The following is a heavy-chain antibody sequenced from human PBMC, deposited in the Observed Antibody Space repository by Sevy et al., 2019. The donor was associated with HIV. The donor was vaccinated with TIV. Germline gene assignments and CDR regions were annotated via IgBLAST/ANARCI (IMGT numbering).Heavy chain of an antibody. D-gene: IGHD7-27*01. J-gene: IGHJ3*02. CDR2: IYYGGST. V-gene: IGHV4-59*01. CDR1: GGSISSYY. Sequence: SETLSLTCTVSGGSISSYYWSWIRQPPGKGVEWIGYIYYGGSTNYNPPLKSRITISIDTSKNQFSLKLSSVTAADTAVYYCARATGVEMAIGFAFDIWGQGTMVTVSS. CDR3: ARATGVEMAIGFAFDI.